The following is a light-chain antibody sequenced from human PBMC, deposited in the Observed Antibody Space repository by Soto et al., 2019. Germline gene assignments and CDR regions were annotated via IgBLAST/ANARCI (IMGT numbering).Light chain of an antibody. J-gene: IGLJ2*01. Sequence: QSVLTQPPSASGTPGQRVTISCSGSSSNIGINYVYWYQQLPGTAPKLLIYRNNQRPSGVPDRFSGSKSGTSASLAISGLRSEDDADYYCAAWDDSLSGRVVFGGGTKVTVL. V-gene: IGLV1-47*01. CDR2: RNN. CDR1: SSNIGINY. CDR3: AAWDDSLSGRVV.